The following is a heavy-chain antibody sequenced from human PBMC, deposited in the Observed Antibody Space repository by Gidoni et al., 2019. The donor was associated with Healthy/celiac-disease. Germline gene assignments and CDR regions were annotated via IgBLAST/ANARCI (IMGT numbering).Heavy chain of an antibody. D-gene: IGHD1-26*01. J-gene: IGHJ4*02. CDR1: GFTFSSYA. CDR2: ISGSGGST. V-gene: IGHV3-23*01. Sequence: EVQLLESGGGLVQPGGSLRLSCAASGFTFSSYAMGWVRQAPGKGLEWVSAISGSGGSTYYADSVKGRFTISRDNSKNTLYLQMNSLRAEDTAVYYCAKDDVVELPRPYLGGYWGQGTLVTVSS. CDR3: AKDDVVELPRPYLGGY.